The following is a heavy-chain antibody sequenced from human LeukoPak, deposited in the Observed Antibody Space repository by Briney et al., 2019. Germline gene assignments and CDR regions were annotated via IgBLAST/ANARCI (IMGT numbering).Heavy chain of an antibody. CDR3: ARDLGGEVVVTAITY. D-gene: IGHD2-21*02. Sequence: PSETLSLTCTVSGGSISSYYWSWIRQPPGKGLEWIGYIYYSGSTNYNPSLKSRVTISVDTSKNQFSLKLSSVTAADTAVYYCARDLGGEVVVTAITYWGQGTLVTVSP. J-gene: IGHJ4*02. V-gene: IGHV4-59*12. CDR2: IYYSGST. CDR1: GGSISSYY.